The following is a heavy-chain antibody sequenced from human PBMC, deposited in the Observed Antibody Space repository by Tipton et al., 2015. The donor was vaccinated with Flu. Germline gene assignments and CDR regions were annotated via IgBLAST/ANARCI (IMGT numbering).Heavy chain of an antibody. J-gene: IGHJ6*02. CDR3: ARARAPYYYYAMDV. CDR1: DGSITSYY. Sequence: GLVKPSETLSLTCTVSDGSITSYYWSWIRQPPGKGLEWIGYIYNSGTTNFNPSLMSRLTISVDTSKNQFSLKLSSVTAADTAVYFCARARAPYYYYAMDVWCQGTTVTVSS. V-gene: IGHV4-59*01. CDR2: IYNSGTT.